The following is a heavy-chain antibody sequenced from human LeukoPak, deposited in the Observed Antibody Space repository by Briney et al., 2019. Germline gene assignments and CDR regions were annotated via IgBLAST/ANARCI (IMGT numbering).Heavy chain of an antibody. CDR2: ISGSDGDT. V-gene: IGHV3-23*01. D-gene: IGHD6-19*01. Sequence: HPGGSLRLSCAASGFTFSSYAMHWVRQAPGKGLEWVSTISGSDGDTYYADSVKGRFTISRDNSKNTLFLQMNSLRAEDTAVYYCAKDGYTEWLGLYYFDYWGQGTLVTVSS. CDR1: GFTFSSYA. CDR3: AKDGYTEWLGLYYFDY. J-gene: IGHJ4*02.